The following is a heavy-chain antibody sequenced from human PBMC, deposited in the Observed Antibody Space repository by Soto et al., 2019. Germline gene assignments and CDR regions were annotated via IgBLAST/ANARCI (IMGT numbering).Heavy chain of an antibody. CDR3: VKDESINWYSGHFRH. Sequence: LRLSCAASGFTFDDYAMHWVRQVPGKGLEWVSGINWNSGSIGYGDSVKGRFAISRDNAKNSLHLQMNSLSAEDTAFYYCVKDESINWYSGHFRHWGQGTLVTVSS. V-gene: IGHV3-9*01. D-gene: IGHD6-13*01. J-gene: IGHJ1*01. CDR2: INWNSGSI. CDR1: GFTFDDYA.